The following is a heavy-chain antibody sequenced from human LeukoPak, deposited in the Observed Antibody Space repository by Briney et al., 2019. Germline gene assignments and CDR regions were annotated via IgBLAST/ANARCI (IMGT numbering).Heavy chain of an antibody. CDR2: IFYSGST. J-gene: IGHJ4*02. CDR1: GGSISSYY. V-gene: IGHV4-59*08. CDR3: ARHDYYGSGSYSDFDY. D-gene: IGHD3-10*01. Sequence: SETLPLTCTVSGGSISSYYWSWIRQPPGKGLEWIGYIFYSGSTNYNPSLKSRVTISVDTSKNQFSLRLSSVTAADTAVYYCARHDYYGSGSYSDFDYWGQGTLVTVSS.